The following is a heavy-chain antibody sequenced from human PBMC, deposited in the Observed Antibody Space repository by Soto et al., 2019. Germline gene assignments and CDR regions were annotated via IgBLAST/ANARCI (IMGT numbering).Heavy chain of an antibody. Sequence: SETLSLTCTVSGDSIRSGGYYWSWIRQHPGKGLEWIGYIYYSGSTYNNPSLKSRVDISVGTSKNQLSLKLSSVTAADTAIYYCAREITMKGWFDPWGQGTLVTVSS. CDR1: GDSIRSGGYY. CDR3: AREITMKGWFDP. CDR2: IYYSGST. V-gene: IGHV4-31*03. D-gene: IGHD3-22*01. J-gene: IGHJ5*02.